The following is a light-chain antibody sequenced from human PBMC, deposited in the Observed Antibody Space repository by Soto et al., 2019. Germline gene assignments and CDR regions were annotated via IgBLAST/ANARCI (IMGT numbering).Light chain of an antibody. J-gene: IGKJ5*01. Sequence: EIVMTQSPATLSVSPGERASLSCRASQSVGTDLAWYQQKPAQAPRLLIYGASTRATGIPARFSSSGSGTEFTLTISSLQSEDFAVYYCQQYGYSPITFGQGTRLEI. CDR2: GAS. CDR1: QSVGTD. CDR3: QQYGYSPIT. V-gene: IGKV3-15*01.